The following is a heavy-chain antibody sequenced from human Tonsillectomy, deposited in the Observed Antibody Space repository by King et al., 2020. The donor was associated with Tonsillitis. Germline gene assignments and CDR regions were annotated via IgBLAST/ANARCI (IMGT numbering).Heavy chain of an antibody. D-gene: IGHD6-19*01. Sequence: EQLVQSGAEVKKPGASVKVSCKASGYTFTSYGISWVRQAPGQGLEWMGWISGYNGNPNYAQNLQGRVTMTTDTSTSTAYMELRSLRSDDTAVDYCAREWGSSGWHYYYYYYRDVWGKGTTVTVSS. J-gene: IGHJ6*03. CDR3: AREWGSSGWHYYYYYYRDV. CDR1: GYTFTSYG. CDR2: ISGYNGNP. V-gene: IGHV1-18*01.